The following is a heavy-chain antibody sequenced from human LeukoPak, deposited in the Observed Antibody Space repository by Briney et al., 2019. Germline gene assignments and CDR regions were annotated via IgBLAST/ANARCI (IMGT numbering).Heavy chain of an antibody. Sequence: ASVKLSCKASGYSFTEHYIYWVRQAPGQGLEWVGRINCNSGDANSAQKFQGRVTMTRDTSVSTAYMDLSSVTSDDTAVYFCARSAGHCSNGICFTDYYMDVWGRGTTVTVSS. D-gene: IGHD2-8*01. CDR2: INCNSGDA. J-gene: IGHJ6*03. V-gene: IGHV1-2*02. CDR3: ARSAGHCSNGICFTDYYMDV. CDR1: GYSFTEHY.